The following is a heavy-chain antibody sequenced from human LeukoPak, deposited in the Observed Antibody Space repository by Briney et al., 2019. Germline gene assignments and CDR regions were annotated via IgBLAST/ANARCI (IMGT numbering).Heavy chain of an antibody. CDR3: AKDNRRYGDPILGNYYGMDV. CDR2: ISYDGSNK. V-gene: IGHV3-30*18. Sequence: GGSLRLSCAASGFTFSCYGMHWVRQAPGKGLEWVAVISYDGSNKYYADSVKGRFTISRDNSKNTLYLQMNSLRAEDTAVYYCAKDNRRYGDPILGNYYGMDVWGQGTTVTVSS. CDR1: GFTFSCYG. J-gene: IGHJ6*02. D-gene: IGHD4-17*01.